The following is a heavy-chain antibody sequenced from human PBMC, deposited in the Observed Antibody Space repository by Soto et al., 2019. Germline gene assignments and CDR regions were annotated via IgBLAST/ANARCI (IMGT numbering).Heavy chain of an antibody. CDR1: GLTVGSSA. J-gene: IGHJ5*02. CDR2: LSGDGKAT. V-gene: IGHV3-23*01. CDR3: ARITRS. Sequence: EVRLLESGGGLVQPGGSLRLSCAASGLTVGSSAMTWVRQAPGKGLEWISSLSGDGKATYYADSVMGRFTISRDISKNTLFLQMDSLRVEDTAIYFCARITRSWGQGTRVTVSS. D-gene: IGHD3-3*01.